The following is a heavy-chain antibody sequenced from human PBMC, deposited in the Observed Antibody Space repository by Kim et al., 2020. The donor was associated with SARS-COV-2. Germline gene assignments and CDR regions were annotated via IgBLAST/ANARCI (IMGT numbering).Heavy chain of an antibody. Sequence: YSPSFQGQVTISADKSISTAYLQWSSLKASDTAMYYCARHFYDSSGPFDYWGQGTLVTVSS. CDR3: ARHFYDSSGPFDY. V-gene: IGHV5-51*01. D-gene: IGHD3-22*01. J-gene: IGHJ4*02.